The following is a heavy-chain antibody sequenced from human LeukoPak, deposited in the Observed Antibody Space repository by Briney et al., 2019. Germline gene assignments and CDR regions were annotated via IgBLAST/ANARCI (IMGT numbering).Heavy chain of an antibody. D-gene: IGHD3-16*01. CDR3: VSGGPDDYVWGSYLPY. V-gene: IGHV4-59*08. Sequence: SETLSFTCTVSGGSISSYYWSWIRQPPGKGLEWVWYIYYSGGTNYNPSLKSRATISVDTPKNQFSLRLSSVTAADTAVYYCVSGGPDDYVWGSYLPYWGQGTLVTVSS. CDR2: IYYSGGT. J-gene: IGHJ4*02. CDR1: GGSISSYY.